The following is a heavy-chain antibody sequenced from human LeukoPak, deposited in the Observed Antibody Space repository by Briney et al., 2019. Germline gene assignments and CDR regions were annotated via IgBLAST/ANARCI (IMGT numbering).Heavy chain of an antibody. D-gene: IGHD3-3*01. CDR2: ISSSSSYI. CDR1: GFTFSSYS. CDR3: ARDWSIVWFDP. Sequence: KPGGSLRLSCAASGFTFSSYSMNWVRQAPGKGLEWVSSISSSSSYIYYADSVKGRFTISRDNAKNSLYLQMNRPRAEDTAVYYCARDWSIVWFDPWGQGTLVTVSS. V-gene: IGHV3-21*01. J-gene: IGHJ5*02.